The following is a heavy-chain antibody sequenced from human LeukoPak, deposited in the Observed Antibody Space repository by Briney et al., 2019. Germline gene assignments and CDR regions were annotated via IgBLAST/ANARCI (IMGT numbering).Heavy chain of an antibody. CDR2: IYYSGST. CDR3: ASPYYYGSGSRIFDY. D-gene: IGHD3-10*01. V-gene: IGHV4-39*01. CDR1: GGSISSSSYY. J-gene: IGHJ4*02. Sequence: SETLSLTCTVSGGSISSSSYYWGWIRQPPGKGLEWIGSIYYSGSTYYNPSLKSRVTISADTSKNQFSLKLSSVTAADTAVYYCASPYYYGSGSRIFDYWGQGTLVTVSS.